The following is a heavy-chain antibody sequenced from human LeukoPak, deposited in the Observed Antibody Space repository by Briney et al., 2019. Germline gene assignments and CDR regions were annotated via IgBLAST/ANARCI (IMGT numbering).Heavy chain of an antibody. V-gene: IGHV3-21*04. CDR3: AKDQDPYDILTGPDDY. CDR1: GFTFSSYS. D-gene: IGHD3-9*01. CDR2: ISSSGSYI. J-gene: IGHJ4*02. Sequence: GGSLRLSCAASGFTFSSYSMNWVRQAPGKGLEWVSSISSSGSYIYYADSVKGRFTISRDNSKNTLYLQMNSLRAEDTAVYYCAKDQDPYDILTGPDDYWGQGTLVTVSS.